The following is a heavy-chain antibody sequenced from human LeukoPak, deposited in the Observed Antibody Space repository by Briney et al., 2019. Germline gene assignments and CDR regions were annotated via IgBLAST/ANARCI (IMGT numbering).Heavy chain of an antibody. CDR2: ISASGSSA. D-gene: IGHD5-12*01. V-gene: IGHV3-23*01. Sequence: VSAISASGSSAYYADSVKGRFTVSRDNSKNTLYLQMNSLRAEDTAEYYCAREDRGYDYDFWGQGTLVTVSS. CDR3: AREDRGYDYDF. J-gene: IGHJ4*02.